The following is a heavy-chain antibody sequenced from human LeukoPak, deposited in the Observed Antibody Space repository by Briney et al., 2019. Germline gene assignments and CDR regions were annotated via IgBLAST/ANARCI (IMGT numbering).Heavy chain of an antibody. Sequence: SETLSLTCTVSGGSISSYYWSWIRQPPGKGLEWIGYIYYSGSTNYNPPLKSRVTISVDTSKNQFPLKLSSVTAADTAVYYCARDSLGWYDAFDIWGQGTMVTVSS. V-gene: IGHV4-59*01. CDR1: GGSISSYY. J-gene: IGHJ3*02. CDR3: ARDSLGWYDAFDI. CDR2: IYYSGST. D-gene: IGHD6-19*01.